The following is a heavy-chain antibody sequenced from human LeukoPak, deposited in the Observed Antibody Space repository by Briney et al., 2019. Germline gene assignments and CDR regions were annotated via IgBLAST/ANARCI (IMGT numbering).Heavy chain of an antibody. CDR2: IYYSGGT. V-gene: IGHV4-61*01. CDR1: GGSVSSGSYY. Sequence: SETLSLTCTVSGGSVSSGSYYWSWIRQPPGKGLEWIGYIYYSGGTNYNPSLKSRFTISVDTSKNQFSLKLSSVTAADTAVYYCAGGQYCSGGSCYTFDYWGQGTLVTVSS. J-gene: IGHJ4*02. D-gene: IGHD2-15*01. CDR3: AGGQYCSGGSCYTFDY.